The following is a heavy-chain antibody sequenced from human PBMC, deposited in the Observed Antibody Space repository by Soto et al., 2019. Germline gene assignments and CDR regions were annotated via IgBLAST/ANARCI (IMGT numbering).Heavy chain of an antibody. D-gene: IGHD4-17*01. Sequence: SVKVSCKASGGTFSSYAISWVRQAPGQGLEWMGGIIPIFGTANYAQKFQGRVTITADESTSTAYMELSSLRSEDTAVYYCATEIDYGGKSGPRPGFDYWGQGTLVTVSS. CDR1: GGTFSSYA. CDR3: ATEIDYGGKSGPRPGFDY. J-gene: IGHJ4*02. CDR2: IIPIFGTA. V-gene: IGHV1-69*13.